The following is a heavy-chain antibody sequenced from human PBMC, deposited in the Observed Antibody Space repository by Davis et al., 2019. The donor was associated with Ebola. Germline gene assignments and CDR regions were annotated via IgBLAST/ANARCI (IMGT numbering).Heavy chain of an antibody. J-gene: IGHJ1*01. D-gene: IGHD2-15*01. CDR3: ARFNRDLGYCSGGSCYPVYFQH. CDR2: MNPNSGNT. Sequence: ASVKVSCKASGYTFTSYDINWVRQATGQGLEWMGWMNPNSGNTGYAQKFQGRVTVTADESTSTAYMELSGLRSEDTAVYYCARFNRDLGYCSGGSCYPVYFQHWGQGTLVTVSS. CDR1: GYTFTSYD. V-gene: IGHV1-8*01.